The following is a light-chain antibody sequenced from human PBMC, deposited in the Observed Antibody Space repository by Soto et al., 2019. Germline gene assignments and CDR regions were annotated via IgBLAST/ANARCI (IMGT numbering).Light chain of an antibody. CDR2: EVS. V-gene: IGLV2-14*01. Sequence: QSVLTQPASVSGSPGQSITISCTGTSSDVGGYNYVSWYQQHPGKAPKLMIYEVSNRPSGVSNRFSGSKSGNTASLTISGLQAEDEADYYCSSYTISSTLYVFGTGTKVTVL. CDR3: SSYTISSTLYV. CDR1: SSDVGGYNY. J-gene: IGLJ1*01.